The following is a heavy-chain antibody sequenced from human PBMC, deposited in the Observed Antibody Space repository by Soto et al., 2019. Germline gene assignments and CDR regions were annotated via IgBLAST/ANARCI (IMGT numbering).Heavy chain of an antibody. CDR2: ISYSSTTI. D-gene: IGHD1-1*01. Sequence: EVQLVASGGGLVPPGGSLRLSCAVSGLTFSTDEMNWVRQAPGKGLEWLAYISYSSTTIKYADSVKGRFAVSRDNAKKSLSLQMNNLRVEDRAVYYCVREGGSLAFDSWGQGTLVTVPS. CDR3: VREGGSLAFDS. V-gene: IGHV3-48*03. CDR1: GLTFSTDE. J-gene: IGHJ4*02.